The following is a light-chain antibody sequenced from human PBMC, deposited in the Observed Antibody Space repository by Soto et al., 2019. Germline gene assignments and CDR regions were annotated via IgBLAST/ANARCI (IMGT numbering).Light chain of an antibody. J-gene: IGKJ1*01. V-gene: IGKV1-9*01. CDR1: QGISSY. Sequence: IQLTQSPSSLSASVGDRVTITCRASQGISSYLAWYPQKPGKAPKLLIYAASTLQSGVPSRFSGSGSGTDFTLTISSLQPEDFATYYCQQLNSYPWTFGQGTKVDIK. CDR3: QQLNSYPWT. CDR2: AAS.